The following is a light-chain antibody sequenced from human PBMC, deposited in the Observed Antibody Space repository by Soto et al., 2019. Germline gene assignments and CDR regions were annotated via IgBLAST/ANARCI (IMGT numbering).Light chain of an antibody. CDR2: DNN. CDR1: SSNIGNSY. J-gene: IGLJ1*01. CDR3: GTWDSNSYV. V-gene: IGLV1-51*01. Sequence: QSALTQPPSVSAAPGQKVTISCSGSSSNIGNSYVSWYHQLPGTAPKVLIYDNNKRASGIPDRFSGSKSGTSATLGITGLQTGDEGDYYCGTWDSNSYVFGTGTKVTVL.